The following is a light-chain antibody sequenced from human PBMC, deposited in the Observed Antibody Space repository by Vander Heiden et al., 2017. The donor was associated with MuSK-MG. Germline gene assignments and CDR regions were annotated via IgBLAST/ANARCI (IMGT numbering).Light chain of an antibody. V-gene: IGLV1-51*01. CDR1: SSNIGDKY. J-gene: IGLJ2*01. CDR3: GTWDSSLSVGV. Sequence: SVLTQPPSVSAAPGQKVTISCSGSSSNIGDKYISWYQQLPGTAPRLLIYDNNKRPSGIPDRFSGSESGTSATLAITGLQTGDEADYYCGTWDSSLSVGVFGGGTKLTVL. CDR2: DNN.